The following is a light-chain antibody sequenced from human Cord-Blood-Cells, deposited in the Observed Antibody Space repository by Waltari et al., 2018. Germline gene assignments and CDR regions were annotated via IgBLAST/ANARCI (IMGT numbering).Light chain of an antibody. Sequence: DIQMTQSPSSLSASVGDRVTITCQASQDISNYLNWYQQKPGKDPKLLIYDASNLETGVPSRFSGSGSGTDFTFTISSLQPEDIATYYCQQYDKLTYTFGQGTKLEIK. CDR3: QQYDKLTYT. V-gene: IGKV1-33*01. J-gene: IGKJ2*01. CDR1: QDISNY. CDR2: DAS.